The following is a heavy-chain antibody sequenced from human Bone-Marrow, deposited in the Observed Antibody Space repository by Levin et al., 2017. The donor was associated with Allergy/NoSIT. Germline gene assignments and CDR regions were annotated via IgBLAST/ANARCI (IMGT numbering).Heavy chain of an antibody. CDR1: GFTFGDSY. J-gene: IGHJ6*03. V-gene: IGHV3-11*01. CDR2: ISSAGTTI. Sequence: PGGSLRLSCAASGFTFGDSYMCWIRQAPGKGLEWVSYISSAGTTIHSADSVKGRFTISRDNAKNSLYLQMNSLRADDTAVYYWATMTTTWYRDYYMDVWGKGTTVTVSS. D-gene: IGHD6-13*01. CDR3: ATMTTTWYRDYYMDV.